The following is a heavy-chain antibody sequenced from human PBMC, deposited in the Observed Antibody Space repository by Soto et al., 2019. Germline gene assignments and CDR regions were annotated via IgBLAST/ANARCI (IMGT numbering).Heavy chain of an antibody. CDR2: INAGKGNT. Sequence: ASVKVSCTASGYTFTSYTMHWVRQAPGQRLEWMGWINAGKGNTKYSQKFQGRGTITRDTSASTAYMELSSLRSEDTAVYYCGRDYGSAYHDYWGKGTLVTASP. CDR1: GYTFTSYT. D-gene: IGHD1-1*01. V-gene: IGHV1-3*01. J-gene: IGHJ4*02. CDR3: GRDYGSAYHDY.